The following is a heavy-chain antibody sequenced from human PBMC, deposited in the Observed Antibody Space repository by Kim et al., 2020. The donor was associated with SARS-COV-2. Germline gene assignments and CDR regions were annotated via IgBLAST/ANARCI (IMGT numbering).Heavy chain of an antibody. D-gene: IGHD5-18*01. CDR2: ISSSGSTI. CDR3: AKEGEYSYGWN. V-gene: IGHV3-48*03. Sequence: GGSLRLSCAASGFTFSSYEMNWVRQAPGKGLEWVSYISSSGSTIYYADSVKGRFTISRDNAKNSLYLQMNSLRAEDTAVYYCAKEGEYSYGWNWGQGTLVTVSS. CDR1: GFTFSSYE. J-gene: IGHJ4*02.